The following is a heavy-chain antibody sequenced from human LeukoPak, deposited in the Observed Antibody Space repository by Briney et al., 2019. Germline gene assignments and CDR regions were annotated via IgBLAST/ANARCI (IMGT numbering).Heavy chain of an antibody. J-gene: IGHJ4*02. CDR2: ISGSGGST. CDR3: AKDRITVPLDY. V-gene: IGHV3-23*01. D-gene: IGHD2-2*01. Sequence: GGSLRLSCAASGFTFSSYAMSWVRQAPGKGLKWVSAISGSGGSTYYADYVKGRFTISRDNSKNPLYLQMNSLRAEDTAVYYCAKDRITVPLDYWGQGTLVTVSS. CDR1: GFTFSSYA.